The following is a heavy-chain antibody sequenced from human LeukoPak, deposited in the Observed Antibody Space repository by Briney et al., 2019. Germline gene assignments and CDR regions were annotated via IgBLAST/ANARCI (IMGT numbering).Heavy chain of an antibody. CDR3: ARGPPDFWGGYSLDY. Sequence: PGGSLRLSCAASGFTFSSYWMHWVRQAPGKGLVWVSRINSDGSSTSYADSVKGRFTISRDNAKNTLYLQMNSLRAEDTAVYYCARGPPDFWGGYSLDYWGQGTLVTVSS. V-gene: IGHV3-74*01. CDR1: GFTFSSYW. J-gene: IGHJ4*02. D-gene: IGHD3-3*01. CDR2: INSDGSST.